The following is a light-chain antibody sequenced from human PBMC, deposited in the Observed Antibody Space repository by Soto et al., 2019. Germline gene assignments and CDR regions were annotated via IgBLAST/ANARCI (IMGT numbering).Light chain of an antibody. V-gene: IGKV2-30*01. CDR1: QSLAYIDGNTY. J-gene: IGKJ2*01. CDR3: MQSTHWPPYT. Sequence: EVVMTQSPLSLPVTLGQPASISCRSSQSLAYIDGNTYLTWFHQRPGQSPRRLIYYVSNRDSGGPDRFSGSRSGTDFTLKISRVEAEDACIYYCMQSTHWPPYTFGQGTKLEIK. CDR2: YVS.